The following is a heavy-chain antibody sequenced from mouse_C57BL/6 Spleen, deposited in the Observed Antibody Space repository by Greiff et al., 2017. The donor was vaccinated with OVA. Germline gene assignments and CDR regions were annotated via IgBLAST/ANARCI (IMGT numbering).Heavy chain of an antibody. Sequence: EVQLVESGGGLVKPGGSLKLSCAASGFTFSSYTMSWVRQTPEKRLEWVATISGGGGNTYYPDSVKGRFTISRDNAKNTLYLQMSSLRSEDTALYYCARHHGLGAMDYWGQGTSVTVSS. V-gene: IGHV5-9*01. D-gene: IGHD3-3*01. CDR1: GFTFSSYT. J-gene: IGHJ4*01. CDR2: ISGGGGNT. CDR3: ARHHGLGAMDY.